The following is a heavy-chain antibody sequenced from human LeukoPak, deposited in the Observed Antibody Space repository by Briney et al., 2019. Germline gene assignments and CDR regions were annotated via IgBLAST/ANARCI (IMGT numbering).Heavy chain of an antibody. CDR2: IYTSGST. Sequence: PSETLSLTCTVSGYSISGGYYWGWIRQPPGKGLEWIGRIYTSGSTNYNPSLKSRVTMSVDTSNNQFSLKLNSVTAADTAVYYCARGPGAASQEAFDYWGQGTLVTVSS. V-gene: IGHV4-38-2*02. J-gene: IGHJ4*02. D-gene: IGHD1-26*01. CDR3: ARGPGAASQEAFDY. CDR1: GYSISGGYY.